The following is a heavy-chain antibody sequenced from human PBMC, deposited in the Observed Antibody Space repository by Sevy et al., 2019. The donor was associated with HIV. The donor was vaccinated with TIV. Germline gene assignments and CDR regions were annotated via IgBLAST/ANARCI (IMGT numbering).Heavy chain of an antibody. D-gene: IGHD3-22*01. CDR2: ISWNSGSI. J-gene: IGHJ3*02. CDR3: AKASSMIVVVPSSDAFDI. V-gene: IGHV3-9*01. CDR1: GFTFDDYA. Sequence: SLRLSCAASGFTFDDYAMHWVRQAPGKGLEWVSGISWNSGSIGYADSVKGRFTISRDNAKNSLYLQMNSLRAEDTALYYCAKASSMIVVVPSSDAFDIWGQGTMVTVSS.